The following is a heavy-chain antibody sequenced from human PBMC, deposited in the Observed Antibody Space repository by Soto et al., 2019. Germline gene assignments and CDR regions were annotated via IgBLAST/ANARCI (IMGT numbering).Heavy chain of an antibody. Sequence: EMQLVESGGGLVQPGGSLRLSCAASGFTFSNYEFNWVRQAPGKGLEWVSYISSNGRTLYYADSLTGRFTLSRDDASNSLYLHMNSLRADDTAVYYCAREGLGRRIIQPYYHDGMDVWGHGTTVIVSS. V-gene: IGHV3-48*03. J-gene: IGHJ6*02. CDR3: AREGLGRRIIQPYYHDGMDV. CDR2: ISSNGRTL. D-gene: IGHD3-3*01. CDR1: GFTFSNYE.